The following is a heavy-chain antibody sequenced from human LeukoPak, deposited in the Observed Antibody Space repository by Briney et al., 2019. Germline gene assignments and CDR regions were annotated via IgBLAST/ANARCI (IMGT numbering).Heavy chain of an antibody. V-gene: IGHV3-23*01. J-gene: IGHJ4*02. CDR2: ISGSGGST. CDR1: GFTFSSYA. D-gene: IGHD3-22*01. Sequence: GGSLRLSCAASGFTFSSYAMSWVRQAPGKGLEWVSAISGSGGSTYYADSVKGRFTISRDNSKNTLYLQMNSLRAEDTAVYYCARALPNYYDSSGLIDYWGQGTLVTVSS. CDR3: ARALPNYYDSSGLIDY.